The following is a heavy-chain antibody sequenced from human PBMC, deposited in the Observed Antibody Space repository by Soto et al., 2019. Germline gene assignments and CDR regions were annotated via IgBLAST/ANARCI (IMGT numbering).Heavy chain of an antibody. D-gene: IGHD2-21*02. CDR1: GLTFSDAW. V-gene: IGHV3-15*01. Sequence: EVQLVESGGGLVNLGGSRRLSCAASGLTFSDAWMSWARQAPGKGLEWVGRITSKADGETTDYAAPVKGRFTISRDDSKNTQYLQMNSLKTEDTAVYFCTTDDSRWSFWGQGTLVTVSS. CDR2: ITSKADGETT. J-gene: IGHJ4*02. CDR3: TTDDSRWSF.